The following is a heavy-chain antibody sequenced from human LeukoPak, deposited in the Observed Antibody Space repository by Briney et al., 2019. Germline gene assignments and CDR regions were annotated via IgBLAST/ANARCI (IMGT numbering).Heavy chain of an antibody. V-gene: IGHV4-59*08. CDR1: GGSISSYY. CDR2: IYYSGST. Sequence: SETLSLTCTVSGGSISSYYWSWIRQPPGKGLEWIGYIYYSGSTNYNPSLKSRVTISVDTSKNQFSLKLSSVTAADTAVYYCATHSSKYSSSWSTIFDYWGQGTLVTVSS. D-gene: IGHD6-13*01. CDR3: ATHSSKYSSSWSTIFDY. J-gene: IGHJ4*02.